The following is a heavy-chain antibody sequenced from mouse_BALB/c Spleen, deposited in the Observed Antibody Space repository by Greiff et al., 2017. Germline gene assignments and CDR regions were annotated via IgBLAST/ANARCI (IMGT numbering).Heavy chain of an antibody. CDR1: GYSITSDYA. CDR3: AREVPMDY. V-gene: IGHV3-2*02. CDR2: ISYSGST. Sequence: EVKLQESGPGLVKPSQSLSLTCTVTGYSITSDYAWNWIRQFPGNKLEWMGYISYSGSTSYNPSLKSRISITRDTSKNQFFLQLNSVTTEDTATYYCAREVPMDYWGQGTSVTVSS. J-gene: IGHJ4*01. D-gene: IGHD2-14*01.